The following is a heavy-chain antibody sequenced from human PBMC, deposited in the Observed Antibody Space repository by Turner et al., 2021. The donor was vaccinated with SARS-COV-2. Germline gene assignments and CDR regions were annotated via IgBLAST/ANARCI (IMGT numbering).Heavy chain of an antibody. Sequence: QVQLVQSGAAVKKPGSSVKVSCKASGGTFSSYAISWVRQAPGQGLEWMGGIIPISGTANYAQKFQGRVTITADESTSTAYMELSSLRSEDTAVYYCARGKNYYGSGSYYPTHYYYGMEVWGQGTTVTVSS. CDR1: GGTFSSYA. J-gene: IGHJ6*02. D-gene: IGHD3-10*01. V-gene: IGHV1-69*01. CDR2: IIPISGTA. CDR3: ARGKNYYGSGSYYPTHYYYGMEV.